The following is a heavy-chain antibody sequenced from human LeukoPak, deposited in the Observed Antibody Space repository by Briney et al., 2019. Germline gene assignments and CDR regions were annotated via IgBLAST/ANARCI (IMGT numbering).Heavy chain of an antibody. Sequence: PGGSLRLSCAASGFTFINYDMTWVRQAPGKGLEWVSSISSSGDSTYYADSVKGRFTISRDNSKNTLYVQMNCLRAEDTAVYYCAKDPSFLGTGWYFDLWGRGTLVTVSS. J-gene: IGHJ2*01. CDR2: ISSSGDST. V-gene: IGHV3-23*01. CDR3: AKDPSFLGTGWYFDL. D-gene: IGHD3/OR15-3a*01. CDR1: GFTFINYD.